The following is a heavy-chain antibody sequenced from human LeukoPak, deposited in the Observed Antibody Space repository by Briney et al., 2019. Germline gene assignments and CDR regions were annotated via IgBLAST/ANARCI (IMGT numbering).Heavy chain of an antibody. CDR2: IYTSGST. CDR1: GGSFSGYY. V-gene: IGHV4-4*07. J-gene: IGHJ3*02. CDR3: ARDPRDAFDI. Sequence: SETLSLTCAVYGGSFSGYYWSWIRQPAGKGLEWIRRIYTSGSTNYNPSLKSRVTISVDRSKNQFSLKLSSVTAADTAVYYCARDPRDAFDIWGQGTMVTVSS.